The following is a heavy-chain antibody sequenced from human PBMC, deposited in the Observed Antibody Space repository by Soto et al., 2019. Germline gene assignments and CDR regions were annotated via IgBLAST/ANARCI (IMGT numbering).Heavy chain of an antibody. CDR2: IMPIFRAP. Sequence: QVQLVQSGAEVKKPGSSVKVSCKASGGAFSDYAFSWVRQAPGQGLEWLGGIMPIFRAPDYAQKFQGRVTITAYESTRTAYMEMRSLTSEDTATYCCASWLKKADIGNYYYGMDVWGQGTTVTVS. D-gene: IGHD2-15*01. CDR3: ASWLKKADIGNYYYGMDV. CDR1: GGAFSDYA. V-gene: IGHV1-69*12. J-gene: IGHJ6*02.